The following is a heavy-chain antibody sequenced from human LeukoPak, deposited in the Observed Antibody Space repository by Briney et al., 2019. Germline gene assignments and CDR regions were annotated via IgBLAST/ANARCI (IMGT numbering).Heavy chain of an antibody. J-gene: IGHJ4*02. CDR1: GFTFSSYN. V-gene: IGHV3-21*01. D-gene: IGHD3-10*01. CDR2: ISSSGSYM. Sequence: GRSLRLSCAASGFTFSSYNMNWVRQAPGRGLEWVSSISSSGSYMYYPDSVRGRFTISRDNAKNSLFLQMNSLRAEDTAVYYCARDPDSGQWGQGTLVTVSS. CDR3: ARDPDSGQ.